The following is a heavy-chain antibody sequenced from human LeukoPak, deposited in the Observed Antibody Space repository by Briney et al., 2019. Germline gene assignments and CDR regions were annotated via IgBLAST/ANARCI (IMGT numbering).Heavy chain of an antibody. CDR3: ARDGEYGDPRYYFDY. CDR1: GYTFTSYY. J-gene: IGHJ4*02. CDR2: INPSGGST. V-gene: IGHV1-46*01. D-gene: IGHD4-17*01. Sequence: ASVKVSCKASGYTFTSYYMHWVRQAPGQGLEWMGIINPSGGSTSYGQKFQGRVTMNRDTSTSTVYMERSSLRSEDTAVYYCARDGEYGDPRYYFDYWGQGTLVTVSS.